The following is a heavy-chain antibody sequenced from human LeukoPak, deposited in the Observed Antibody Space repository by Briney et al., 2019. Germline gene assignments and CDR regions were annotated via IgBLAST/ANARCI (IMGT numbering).Heavy chain of an antibody. Sequence: SETLSLTCAVYGGSFSGYYWSWIRQPPGKGLEWIGEINHSGSTNYNPSLKSRVTISVDTSKNQFSLMLSSVTAADTAVYYCARGPRGYSGRNLFDIWGQGTMVTVSS. CDR3: ARGPRGYSGRNLFDI. D-gene: IGHD5-12*01. J-gene: IGHJ3*02. CDR1: GGSFSGYY. CDR2: INHSGST. V-gene: IGHV4-34*01.